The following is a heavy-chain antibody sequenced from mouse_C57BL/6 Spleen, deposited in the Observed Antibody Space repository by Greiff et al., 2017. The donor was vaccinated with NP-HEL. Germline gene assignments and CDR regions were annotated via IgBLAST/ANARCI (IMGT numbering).Heavy chain of an antibody. CDR3: AKKAYGSSYGGYFDV. CDR2: IWRGGST. D-gene: IGHD1-1*01. V-gene: IGHV2-5*01. CDR1: GFSFTSYG. J-gene: IGHJ1*03. Sequence: VQLQQSGPGLVQPSQSLSITCTVSGFSFTSYGVHWVRQSPGKGLEWLGVIWRGGSTDYNAAFMSRLSITKDNSKSQVFFKMNSLQADDTAIYYCAKKAYGSSYGGYFDVWGTGTTVTVSS.